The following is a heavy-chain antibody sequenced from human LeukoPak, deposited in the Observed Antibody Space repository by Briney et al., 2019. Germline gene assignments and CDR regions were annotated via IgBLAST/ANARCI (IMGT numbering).Heavy chain of an antibody. CDR3: AKSNGYGLVDI. J-gene: IGHJ3*02. D-gene: IGHD3-10*01. V-gene: IGHV4-34*01. CDR2: INHSGSS. CDR1: GGSFRGYY. Sequence: SETLSLTCAVYGGSFRGYYWSWIRQPPGKGLEWIGEINHSGSSNYNPSLKSRVTISLDTSKNQFSLNLSSVTAADTAVYYCAKSNGYGLVDIWGQGTMVTVSS.